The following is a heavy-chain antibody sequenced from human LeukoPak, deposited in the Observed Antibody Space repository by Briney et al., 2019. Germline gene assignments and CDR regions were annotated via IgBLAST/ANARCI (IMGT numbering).Heavy chain of an antibody. V-gene: IGHV4-4*07. CDR3: AREPGIVVVPAAIGMDV. CDR2: IYTSGST. CDR1: GGSISSYY. D-gene: IGHD2-2*01. J-gene: IGHJ6*04. Sequence: SETLSLTCTVSGGSISSYYWSWIRQPAGKGLEWIGRIYTSGSTNYNPSLKSRVTMSVDTSKNQFSLKLSSVTAADTAVYYCAREPGIVVVPAAIGMDVWGKGTTVTVSS.